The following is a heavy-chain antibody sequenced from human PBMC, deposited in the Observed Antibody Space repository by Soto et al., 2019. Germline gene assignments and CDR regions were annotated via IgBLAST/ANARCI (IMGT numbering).Heavy chain of an antibody. CDR1: GFTFYNYN. CDR3: AKSYSSGWPTLMDV. CDR2: ISSRSSTI. D-gene: IGHD6-19*01. J-gene: IGHJ6*02. V-gene: IGHV3-48*01. Sequence: PGGSLRLSCAASGFTFYNYNMNWVRQAPGKGLEWVSYISSRSSTIYYADSVKGRFTISRDNAKNSLYLQMNSLRAEDTAVYYCAKSYSSGWPTLMDVWGQGTTVTVSS.